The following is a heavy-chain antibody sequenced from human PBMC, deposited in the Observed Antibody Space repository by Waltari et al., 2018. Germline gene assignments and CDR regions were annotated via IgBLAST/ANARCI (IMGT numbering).Heavy chain of an antibody. D-gene: IGHD4-17*01. J-gene: IGHJ4*02. Sequence: QVQLVQSGAEMKKPGSSVKVSCKASGGTFSSYAVSWVRPAPGQGLEWMGGFIPIVVVATYAQKFQDRVTIVADESTSTVYMEVRSLTSEDTAMYYCARVWGSMTTVTTLDHWGQGTLVSVSS. CDR3: ARVWGSMTTVTTLDH. CDR1: GGTFSSYA. V-gene: IGHV1-69*12. CDR2: FIPIVVVA.